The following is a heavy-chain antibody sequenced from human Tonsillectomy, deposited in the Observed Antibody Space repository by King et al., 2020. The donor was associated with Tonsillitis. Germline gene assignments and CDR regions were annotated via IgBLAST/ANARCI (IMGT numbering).Heavy chain of an antibody. D-gene: IGHD3-9*01. CDR2: ISYDGRKK. V-gene: IGHV3-30*04. Sequence: VQLVESGGGVVQPGRSLRLSCAASGFTFSTYALHWIRQTPGKGLEWVAIISYDGRKKYFADSVKGRFTISRDNSKNTLYLQMNSLRAEDTAVYYCARDRGGVLRYFDWFPDYWGQGTLVTVPS. J-gene: IGHJ4*02. CDR1: GFTFSTYA. CDR3: ARDRGGVLRYFDWFPDY.